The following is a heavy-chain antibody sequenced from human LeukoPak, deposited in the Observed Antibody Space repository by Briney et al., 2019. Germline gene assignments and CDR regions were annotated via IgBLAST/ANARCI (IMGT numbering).Heavy chain of an antibody. J-gene: IGHJ4*02. CDR1: GGSISSSSYY. CDR3: ARGRVTYYYDSSGYYYGV. V-gene: IGHV4-39*07. CDR2: IYYSGST. D-gene: IGHD3-22*01. Sequence: PSETLSLTCTVSGGSISSSSYYWGWIRQPPGKGLEWIGSIYYSGSTYYNPSLKSRVTISVDTSKNQFSLKLSSVTAADTAVYYCARGRVTYYYDSSGYYYGVWGQGTLVTVSS.